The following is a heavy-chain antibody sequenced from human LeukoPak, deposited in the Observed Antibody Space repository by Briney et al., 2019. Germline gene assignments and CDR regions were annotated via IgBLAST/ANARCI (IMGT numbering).Heavy chain of an antibody. V-gene: IGHV1-2*02. Sequence: GASVKVSCKASGYTFTGYYMHWVRQAPGQGLEWMGWINPNSGGTNYAQKFQGRVTMTRDTSISTAYMELSRLRSDDTAVYYCARGGYDFSSGHYPDNWGQGTLVTVSS. CDR3: ARGGYDFSSGHYPDN. J-gene: IGHJ4*02. D-gene: IGHD3-3*01. CDR2: INPNSGGT. CDR1: GYTFTGYY.